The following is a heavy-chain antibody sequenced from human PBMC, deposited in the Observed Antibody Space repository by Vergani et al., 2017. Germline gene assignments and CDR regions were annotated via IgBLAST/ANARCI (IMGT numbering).Heavy chain of an antibody. D-gene: IGHD2-21*02. V-gene: IGHV3-48*01. CDR3: ARLIAYCGGDCGWFDP. J-gene: IGHJ5*02. Sequence: EVDLVESGGGLAQPGGSLRLSCAASGFTFSSYSMNWVRQAPGKGLEWVSYISSSSSTIYYADSVKGRFTISRDNAKNSLYLQMNSLRAEDTAVYYCARLIAYCGGDCGWFDPWGQGTLVTVSS. CDR1: GFTFSSYS. CDR2: ISSSSSTI.